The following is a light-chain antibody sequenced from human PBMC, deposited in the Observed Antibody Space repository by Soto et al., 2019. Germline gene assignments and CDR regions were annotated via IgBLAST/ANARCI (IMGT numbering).Light chain of an antibody. J-gene: IGLJ3*02. Sequence: QSALAQPPSVSGTPGQRLTISCSGGTSNIGSNNVYWYQQLPGAAPKLLSYTNDQRPSGVPERFSGSRSGTSASLAISDLRAEDEGDDFCAAWDDRLSGVMFGVGTKLPVL. V-gene: IGLV1-47*02. CDR3: AAWDDRLSGVM. CDR1: TSNIGSNN. CDR2: TND.